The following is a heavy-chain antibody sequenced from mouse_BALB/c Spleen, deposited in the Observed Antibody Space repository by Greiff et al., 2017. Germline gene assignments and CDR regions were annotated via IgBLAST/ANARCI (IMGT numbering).Heavy chain of an antibody. V-gene: IGHV5-12-2*01. CDR2: ISNGGGST. CDR3: ARRGITTGSWFAY. J-gene: IGHJ3*01. Sequence: EVKLMESGGGLVQPGGSLKLSCAASGFTFSSYTMSWVRQTPEKRLEWVAYISNGGGSTYYPDTVKGRFTISRDNAKNTLYLQMSSLKSEDTAMYYCARRGITTGSWFAYWGQGTLVTVSA. D-gene: IGHD2-4*01. CDR1: GFTFSSYT.